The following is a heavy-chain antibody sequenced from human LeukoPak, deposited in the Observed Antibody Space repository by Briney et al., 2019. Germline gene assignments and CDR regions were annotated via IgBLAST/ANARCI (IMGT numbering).Heavy chain of an antibody. CDR1: GGSISSGSYY. J-gene: IGHJ2*01. CDR3: ARTYDFWSGYIRDWYFDL. Sequence: SETLSLTCTVSGGSISSGSYYWSWIRQPAGKGLEWVGRIYTSGSTNYNPSLKSRVTMSVDTSKNQFSLKLSSVTAADTAVYYCARTYDFWSGYIRDWYFDLWGRGTLVTVSS. CDR2: IYTSGST. V-gene: IGHV4-61*02. D-gene: IGHD3-3*01.